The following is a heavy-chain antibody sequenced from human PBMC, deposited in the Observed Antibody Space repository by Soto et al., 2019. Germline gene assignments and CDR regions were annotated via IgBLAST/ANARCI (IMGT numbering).Heavy chain of an antibody. J-gene: IGHJ4*02. CDR2: INHSGST. V-gene: IGHV4-34*01. Sequence: QVQLQQWGAGLLKTSETLSLTCAVYGGAFSGYYWSWIRQPPGKGLAWIGEINHSGSTNYNPSLKSRVTVSVDTSKNQFSLKLSTVTAADTAVYYCARNSGVAYCSGGSCTRYFDYWGQGTLVTVSS. CDR1: GGAFSGYY. D-gene: IGHD2-15*01. CDR3: ARNSGVAYCSGGSCTRYFDY.